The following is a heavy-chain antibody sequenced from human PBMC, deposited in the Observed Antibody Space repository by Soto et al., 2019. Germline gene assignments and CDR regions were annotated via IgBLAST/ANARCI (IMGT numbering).Heavy chain of an antibody. CDR3: ARARTIFGVVSPLVL. J-gene: IGHJ6*02. V-gene: IGHV1-2*02. Sequence: ASVKVSCKASGYTFTGYYMHWVRQAPGQGLEWMGWINPNSGGTNYAQKFQGRVTMTRDTSISTAYMELGRLRSDDTAVYYCARARTIFGVVSPLVLWGQGTTVTVSS. D-gene: IGHD3-3*01. CDR2: INPNSGGT. CDR1: GYTFTGYY.